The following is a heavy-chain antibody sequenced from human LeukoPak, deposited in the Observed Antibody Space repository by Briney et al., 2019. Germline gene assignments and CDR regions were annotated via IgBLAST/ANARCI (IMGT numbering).Heavy chain of an antibody. V-gene: IGHV1-18*01. CDR1: GGTFSSYA. J-gene: IGHJ5*02. CDR2: ISAYNGNT. Sequence: ASVKVSCKASGGTFSSYAISWVRQAPGQGLEWMGWISAYNGNTNYAQKLQGRVTMTRDTSTSTVYMELSSLRSEDTAVYYCARDYHGSGISSWFDPWGQGTLVTVSS. D-gene: IGHD3-10*01. CDR3: ARDYHGSGISSWFDP.